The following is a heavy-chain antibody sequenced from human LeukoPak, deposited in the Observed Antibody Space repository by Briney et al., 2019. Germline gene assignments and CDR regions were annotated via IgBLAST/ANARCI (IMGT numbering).Heavy chain of an antibody. CDR1: GYTFTGYY. J-gene: IGHJ6*03. CDR3: ASCIAAAKDYYYYMDV. V-gene: IGHV1-2*02. D-gene: IGHD6-13*01. CDR2: INPNSGGT. Sequence: GASVTVSCKASGYTFTGYYMHWVRQAPGQGLEWMGWINPNSGGTNYAQKFQGRVTMTRDTSISTAYMELSRLRSDDTAVYYCASCIAAAKDYYYYMDVWGKGTTVTISS.